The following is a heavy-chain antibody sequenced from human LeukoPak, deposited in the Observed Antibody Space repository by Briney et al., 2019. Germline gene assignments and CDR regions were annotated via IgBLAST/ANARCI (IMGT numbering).Heavy chain of an antibody. V-gene: IGHV3-48*03. D-gene: IGHD1-26*01. Sequence: GGSLRLSCAASGFTFSNNEMNWVRQAPGKGLEWVSYMSRGGNTIYYSDSVKGRITISRDNAKNSVYLQMNSLRVEDTAVYYCAREHMGVSAFDIWGQGTMVTVSS. CDR2: MSRGGNTI. CDR3: AREHMGVSAFDI. CDR1: GFTFSNNE. J-gene: IGHJ3*02.